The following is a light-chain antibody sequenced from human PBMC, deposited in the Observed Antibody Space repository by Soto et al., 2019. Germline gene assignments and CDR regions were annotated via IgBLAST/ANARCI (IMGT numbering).Light chain of an antibody. CDR3: QQFGTSVWT. V-gene: IGKV3-20*01. J-gene: IGKJ1*01. CDR2: GAS. CDR1: QSVSTKN. Sequence: EIVLTQPPGTLSLSPGERATLSCRASQSVSTKNLSWYQQRPGQAPRLLIYGASARAAGIPDRFSGSGSGTDFTLTISRLEPEDFAVYYCQQFGTSVWTFGQGTKVEIK.